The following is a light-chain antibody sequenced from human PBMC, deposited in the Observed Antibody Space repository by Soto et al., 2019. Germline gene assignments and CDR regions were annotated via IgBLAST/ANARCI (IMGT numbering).Light chain of an antibody. V-gene: IGKV1-9*01. Sequence: DIQLTQSPSFLSASVGDRVTITCRASQGISSYLAWYQQKPGKAPELLIYGASTLQSGVPSRFSGSGSGTEFTLTISSLQPGDFATYFCQHLNSYPLTFGPGTEVDIK. J-gene: IGKJ3*01. CDR1: QGISSY. CDR2: GAS. CDR3: QHLNSYPLT.